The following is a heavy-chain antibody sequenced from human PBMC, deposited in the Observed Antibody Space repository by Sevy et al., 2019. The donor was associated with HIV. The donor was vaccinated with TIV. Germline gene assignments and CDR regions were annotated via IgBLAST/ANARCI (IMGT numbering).Heavy chain of an antibody. V-gene: IGHV3-21*01. J-gene: IGHJ3*02. Sequence: GGSLRLSCAASGFSFSSYPMNWVRQAPGKGLEWVSSISGSSNYIYHADSLRGRFTISRDNAKNSLYLQMNSLRAEDTAVYYCARPYGSGSWEAFDIWGQRTMVTVSS. CDR1: GFSFSSYP. D-gene: IGHD3-10*01. CDR3: ARPYGSGSWEAFDI. CDR2: ISGSSNYI.